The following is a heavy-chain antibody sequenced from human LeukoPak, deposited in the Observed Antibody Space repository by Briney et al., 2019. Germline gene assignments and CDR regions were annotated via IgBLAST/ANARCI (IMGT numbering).Heavy chain of an antibody. V-gene: IGHV3-23*01. CDR2: ISGSGGST. Sequence: GESLRLSCAASGFTFSNYAMSWVRQAPGKGLEWVSAISGSGGSTYYADSVKGRFTISRDNSKNTLYLQMNSLRAEDTAVYYCAKGETYDFWSGFWYWGQGTLVTVSS. CDR3: AKGETYDFWSGFWY. CDR1: GFTFSNYA. J-gene: IGHJ4*02. D-gene: IGHD3-3*01.